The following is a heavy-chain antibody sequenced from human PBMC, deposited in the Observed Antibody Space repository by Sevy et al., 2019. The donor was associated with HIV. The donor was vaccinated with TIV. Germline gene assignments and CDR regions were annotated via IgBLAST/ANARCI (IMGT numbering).Heavy chain of an antibody. V-gene: IGHV4-31*03. Sequence: SQTLSLTCTVSGGSISSGGYYWNWIRQHPGKGLEWIGYISFSGSTYYNPSLKSRVTISFDTSTNQFSLKLRSLTAADTAVYYCARDSACSSTSCYGDFFAYWGQGTLVTVSS. D-gene: IGHD2-2*01. J-gene: IGHJ4*02. CDR1: GGSISSGGYY. CDR2: ISFSGST. CDR3: ARDSACSSTSCYGDFFAY.